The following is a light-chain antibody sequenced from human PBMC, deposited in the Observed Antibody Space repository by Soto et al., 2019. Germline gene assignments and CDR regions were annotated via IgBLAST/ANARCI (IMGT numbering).Light chain of an antibody. J-gene: IGKJ1*01. V-gene: IGKV3-20*01. CDR2: GAS. CDR1: QSVNKRY. CDR3: QPYDSSWT. Sequence: ELVLTRSRAPLSLSPGERATLSCWARQSVNKRYLGWYQQTPGHAPSVLIYGASSRATGIPDRFSGSGSGTDFPLTISRMEPEDFAVYYCQPYDSSWTFGQGTKVDIK.